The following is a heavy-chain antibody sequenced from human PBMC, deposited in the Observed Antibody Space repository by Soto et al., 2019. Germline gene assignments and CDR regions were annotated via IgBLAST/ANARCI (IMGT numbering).Heavy chain of an antibody. CDR2: IYYSGST. Sequence: QLQLQESGPGLVKPSETLSLTCTVSGGSISSSSYYWGWIRQPPGKGLEWIGSIYYSGSTYYNPAIKSRVTISVDTSTNQFSLKRSSVTAADTAVYYCAIWWLQTQHDAFDIWGKGRMVTVSS. J-gene: IGHJ3*02. CDR1: GGSISSSSYY. CDR3: AIWWLQTQHDAFDI. V-gene: IGHV4-39*01. D-gene: IGHD5-12*01.